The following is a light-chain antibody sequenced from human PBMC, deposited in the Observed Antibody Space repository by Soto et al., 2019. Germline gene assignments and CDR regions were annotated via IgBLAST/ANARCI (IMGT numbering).Light chain of an antibody. J-gene: IGKJ5*01. CDR3: QQSYSTPIT. V-gene: IGKV1-39*01. CDR2: VAS. Sequence: DIQMPQSPSSLSASVGDRVAITCRASQSISGYLNWYQQKPGKAPKLLINVASSLQSGVPSRFSGSGSGTDFTLTISSLQPEDFATYHCQQSYSTPITFGQGTRLEI. CDR1: QSISGY.